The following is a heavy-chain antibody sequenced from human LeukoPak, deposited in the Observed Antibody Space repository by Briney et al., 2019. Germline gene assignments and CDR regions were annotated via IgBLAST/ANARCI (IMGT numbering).Heavy chain of an antibody. Sequence: ASGKVSCKASGYTFTSYYMHWVRQAPGQGLEWMGIINPSGGSTSYAQKFQGRVTMTTDTSTSTAYMELRSLRSDDTAVYYCARDLPYSSSWESIDYWGQGTLVTVSS. CDR3: ARDLPYSSSWESIDY. CDR2: INPSGGST. CDR1: GYTFTSYY. D-gene: IGHD6-13*01. V-gene: IGHV1-46*01. J-gene: IGHJ4*02.